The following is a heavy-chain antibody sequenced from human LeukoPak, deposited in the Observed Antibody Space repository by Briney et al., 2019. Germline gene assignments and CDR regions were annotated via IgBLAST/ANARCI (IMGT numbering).Heavy chain of an antibody. D-gene: IGHD4-17*01. Sequence: PGGSLRLSCATSGFSFSSYGMHWVRQAPGKGLEWVAVISYDGGNKYYADSVKGRFTISRDNSKNTLYLQMNSLRAEDRAVYYCAKRHDYGEVQDYWGQGTLVTVSS. J-gene: IGHJ4*02. V-gene: IGHV3-30*18. CDR2: ISYDGGNK. CDR1: GFSFSSYG. CDR3: AKRHDYGEVQDY.